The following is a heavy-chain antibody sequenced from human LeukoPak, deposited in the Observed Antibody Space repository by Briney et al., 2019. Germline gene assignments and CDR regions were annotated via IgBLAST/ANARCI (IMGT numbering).Heavy chain of an antibody. J-gene: IGHJ4*02. V-gene: IGHV1-2*02. CDR2: INPNSGGT. CDR1: GYTFTGYY. D-gene: IGHD3-10*01. Sequence: GASLKVSCKASGYTFTGYYMHWVRQAPGQGLEWMGWINPNSGGTNYAQKFQGRVTMTRDTSISTAYMELSSLRSEDTAVYYCARGAWYYGSGRYQRLEIDYWGQGTLVTVSS. CDR3: ARGAWYYGSGRYQRLEIDY.